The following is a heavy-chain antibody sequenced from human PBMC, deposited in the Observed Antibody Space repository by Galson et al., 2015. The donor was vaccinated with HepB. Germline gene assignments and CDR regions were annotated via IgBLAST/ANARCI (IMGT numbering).Heavy chain of an antibody. CDR2: IYPGDSDT. CDR1: GYTFTSYW. CDR3: ARQAMVVADGMDV. D-gene: IGHD2-15*01. J-gene: IGHJ6*02. Sequence: QSGAEVKKPGESLKISCKGSGYTFTSYWIGWVRQMPGKGLEWMGIIYPGDSDTRKSPSFQGQVTISVDKSISTAYLQWSSLKASDTAMYDCARQAMVVADGMDVWGQGTTVTVSS. V-gene: IGHV5-51*01.